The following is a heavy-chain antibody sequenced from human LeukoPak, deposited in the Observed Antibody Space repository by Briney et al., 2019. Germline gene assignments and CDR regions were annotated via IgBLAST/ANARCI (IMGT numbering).Heavy chain of an antibody. J-gene: IGHJ4*02. CDR1: GGSISSYY. V-gene: IGHV4-59*01. D-gene: IGHD6-6*01. CDR3: ARDLGVRYSSSSMDY. CDR2: IYYSGST. Sequence: SETLSLTCTVSGGSISSYYWSWIRQPPGKGLEWIGYIYYSGSTNYNPSLKSRVTISVDTSKNQFSLNLKSVTPEDTAVYYCARDLGVRYSSSSMDYWGQGTLVTVSS.